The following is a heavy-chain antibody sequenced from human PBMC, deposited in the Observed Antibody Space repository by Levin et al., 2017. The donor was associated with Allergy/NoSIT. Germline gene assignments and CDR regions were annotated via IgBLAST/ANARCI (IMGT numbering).Heavy chain of an antibody. CDR1: GFSFTSFS. CDR3: VSALPGYTSGWPSYYYYYMDI. J-gene: IGHJ6*03. D-gene: IGHD6-19*01. CDR2: ISRGSNYI. V-gene: IGHV3-21*01. Sequence: GGSLRLSCAAYGFSFTSFSMNWVRQAPGKGLEWVSSISRGSNYIHYADSVRGRFTISRDDAGNSVFLQMSSLRAEDTAVYYCVSALPGYTSGWPSYYYYYMDIWGRGTTVNVSS.